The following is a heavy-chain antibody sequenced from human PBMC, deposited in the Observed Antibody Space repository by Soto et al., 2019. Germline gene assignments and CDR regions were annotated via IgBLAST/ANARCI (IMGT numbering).Heavy chain of an antibody. CDR3: ASSSSSPDWFDP. J-gene: IGHJ5*02. CDR1: GGSISSGGYY. D-gene: IGHD6-6*01. CDR2: IYYSGST. Sequence: LSLPCTVSGGSISSGGYYWSWIRQHPGKGLEWIGYIYYSGSTYYNPSLRSRVTISVDTSKNQFSLKLSSVTAADTAVYYCASSSSSPDWFDPWGQGTLVTVSS. V-gene: IGHV4-31*03.